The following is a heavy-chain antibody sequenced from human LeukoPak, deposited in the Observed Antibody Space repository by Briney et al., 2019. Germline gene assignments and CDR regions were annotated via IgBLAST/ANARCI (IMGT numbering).Heavy chain of an antibody. V-gene: IGHV5-51*01. CDR3: ARQLAMDKGAFDI. CDR2: IYPADSDT. D-gene: IGHD5-18*01. Sequence: GESLKISCKGSGYNFKIQWIGWVRQMPGRGLEWIGTIYPADSDTRYSPSFQGQVTISADKSISTAYLQWSSLKASDTAMYFCARQLAMDKGAFDIWGQGTLVTVSS. J-gene: IGHJ3*02. CDR1: GYNFKIQW.